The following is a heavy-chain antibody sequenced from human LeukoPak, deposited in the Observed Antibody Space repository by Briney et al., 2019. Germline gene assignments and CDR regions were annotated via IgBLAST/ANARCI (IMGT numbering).Heavy chain of an antibody. CDR2: INSDGSST. V-gene: IGHV3-74*01. D-gene: IGHD1-26*01. CDR3: ARVGATTWY. CDR1: RFTFSSYW. Sequence: GGSLRLSCLASRFTFSSYWMHWVRQAPWKGLVWVSRINSDGSSTNYADSVKGRFTISRDNAKNTLYLQVNSLRAEDTAVYYCARVGATTWYWGQGTLVTVSS. J-gene: IGHJ4*02.